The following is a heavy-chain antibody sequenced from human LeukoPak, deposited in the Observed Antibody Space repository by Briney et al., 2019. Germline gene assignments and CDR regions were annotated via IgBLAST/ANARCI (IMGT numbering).Heavy chain of an antibody. J-gene: IGHJ4*02. CDR1: GFSVSNNY. Sequence: GGSLRLSCAASGFSVSNNYMSWVRQAPGKGLEWVSVIYSGGSTYYADSVKGRFTFSRDNSENTLYPQMNSLRVEDTAVYYCAKADLIVVVTFFDYWGQGTLVTVSS. CDR2: IYSGGST. V-gene: IGHV3-66*01. D-gene: IGHD2-21*02. CDR3: AKADLIVVVTFFDY.